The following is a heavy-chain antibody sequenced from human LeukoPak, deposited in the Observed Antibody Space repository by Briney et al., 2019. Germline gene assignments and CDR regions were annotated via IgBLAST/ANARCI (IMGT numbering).Heavy chain of an antibody. CDR2: IWYDGSNK. CDR1: GFTFSSYG. D-gene: IGHD4-11*01. V-gene: IGHV3-33*01. CDR3: ARFRTLTTHFDY. J-gene: IGHJ4*02. Sequence: GRSLRLSCAASGFTFSSYGMHWVRQAPGKGLEWVAVIWYDGSNKYYADSVKGRFTISRDNSKNTLYLQMNSLRAEDTAVYYCARFRTLTTHFDYWGQGTLVTVSS.